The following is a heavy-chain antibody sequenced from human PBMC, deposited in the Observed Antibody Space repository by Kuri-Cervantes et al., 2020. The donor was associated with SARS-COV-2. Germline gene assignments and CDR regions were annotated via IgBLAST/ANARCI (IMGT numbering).Heavy chain of an antibody. CDR1: GYTFTGYY. D-gene: IGHD2-15*01. CDR3: ARDPYRHRRDIVVVVAEPQLPSV. V-gene: IGHV1-2*06. CDR2: INPNSGGT. J-gene: IGHJ4*02. Sequence: ASVKVSCKASGYTFTGYYMHWVRQAPGQGLEWTGRINPNSGGTNYAQKFQGRVTMTRDTSISTAYMELSRLRSDDTAVYYCARDPYRHRRDIVVVVAEPQLPSVWGQGTLVTVSS.